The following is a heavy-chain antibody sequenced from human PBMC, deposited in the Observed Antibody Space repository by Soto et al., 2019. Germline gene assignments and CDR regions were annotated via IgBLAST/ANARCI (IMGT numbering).Heavy chain of an antibody. Sequence: GESLKISCKGSGYSFTIYWIGWVRQMPGKGLEWMGIIYPGDSDTRYSPSFQGQVTISADKSISTAYLQWSSLKASDTAMYYCARDIVXVPAAVPPSYYYYGMDVWGQGTTVTVSS. J-gene: IGHJ6*02. D-gene: IGHD2-2*01. CDR1: GYSFTIYW. CDR2: IYPGDSDT. CDR3: ARDIVXVPAAVPPSYYYYGMDV. V-gene: IGHV5-51*01.